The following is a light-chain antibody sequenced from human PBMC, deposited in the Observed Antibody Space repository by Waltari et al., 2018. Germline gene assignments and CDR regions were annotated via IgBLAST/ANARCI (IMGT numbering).Light chain of an antibody. CDR1: QSILYSSSNPNY. CDR3: QQYYSIGGT. Sequence: DIVMTQSPDSLAVSPGERATITCKSSQSILYSSSNPNYLAWYQQKPGQPPKVLIYWASTRESGVPDRFSGSGSGTDFTLTISNLQAEDVAVYYCQQYYSIGGTFGQGTRVDIK. V-gene: IGKV4-1*01. J-gene: IGKJ1*01. CDR2: WAS.